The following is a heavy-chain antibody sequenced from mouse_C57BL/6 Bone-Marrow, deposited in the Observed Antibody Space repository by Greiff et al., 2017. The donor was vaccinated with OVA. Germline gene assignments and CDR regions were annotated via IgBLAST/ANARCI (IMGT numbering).Heavy chain of an antibody. Sequence: VQLQQSVAELVRPGASVKLSCTASGFTITNTYMPWVKQRPEQGLEWIGRIYPASGSTNYAAKFQGKATLTADTSSNTAYLQLSSLTSDDTAIYYGARRLRRVYYNAMDYWGQGTSVTVSS. V-gene: IGHV14-3*01. CDR1: GFTITNTY. D-gene: IGHD2-2*01. CDR3: ARRLRRVYYNAMDY. J-gene: IGHJ4*01. CDR2: IYPASGST.